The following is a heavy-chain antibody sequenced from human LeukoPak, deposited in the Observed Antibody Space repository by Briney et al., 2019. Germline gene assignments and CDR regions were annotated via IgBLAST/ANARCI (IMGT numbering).Heavy chain of an antibody. V-gene: IGHV1-2*02. J-gene: IGHJ4*02. CDR2: INPNSGGT. D-gene: IGHD2-2*01. CDR3: ARIEVPASGEQGDY. Sequence: GASVKVSCKASGYTFTGYYMHWVRQAPAQGLEWMGWINPNSGGTNYAQKFQGRVTMTRDTSISTAYMELSRLRSDDTAVYYCARIEVPASGEQGDYWGQGTPVTVSS. CDR1: GYTFTGYY.